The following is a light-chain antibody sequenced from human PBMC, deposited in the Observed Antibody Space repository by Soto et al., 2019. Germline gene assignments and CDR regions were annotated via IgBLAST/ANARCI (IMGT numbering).Light chain of an antibody. CDR2: GAS. CDR1: QSVSSSY. CDR3: QHYNSYSEA. Sequence: EIVMTQSPATLSVSPGERATLSCRASQSVSSSYLAWYQQKPGQAPRLLIYGASSRATGIPDRFSGSGSGTDFTLTISSLQPDDFATYYCQHYNSYSEAFGQGTKVDI. V-gene: IGKV3-20*01. J-gene: IGKJ1*01.